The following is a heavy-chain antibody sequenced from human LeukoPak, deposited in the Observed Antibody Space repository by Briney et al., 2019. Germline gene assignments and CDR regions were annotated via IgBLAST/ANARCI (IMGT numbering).Heavy chain of an antibody. CDR3: ARGSSSWYAY. J-gene: IGHJ4*02. D-gene: IGHD6-13*01. V-gene: IGHV1-2*02. CDR1: GYTFTGYY. CDR2: INPNSGGT. Sequence: ASVKVSCKASGYTFTGYYMHWVRQAPGQGLEWMGWINPNSGGTNYAQKFQGRVTMTRDTSISTAYMELRSLRSDDTGVYYCARGSSSWYAYWGQGTLVTVSS.